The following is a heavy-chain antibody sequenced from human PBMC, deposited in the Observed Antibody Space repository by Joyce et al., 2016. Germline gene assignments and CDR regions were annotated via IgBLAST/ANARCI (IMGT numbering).Heavy chain of an antibody. Sequence: EVQLVESGGGLVKPGWSLRLSCTSSGFIFGDYAMNWFRQAPGKGREWGGFIRSKAYGGTTDYAASVKGRFTISRDDSKSIAYLQMNSLKTEDTAVYYCTRIGDCSGGSCYEGWFDPWGQGTLVTVSS. CDR2: IRSKAYGGTT. D-gene: IGHD2-15*01. CDR1: GFIFGDYA. CDR3: TRIGDCSGGSCYEGWFDP. J-gene: IGHJ5*02. V-gene: IGHV3-49*05.